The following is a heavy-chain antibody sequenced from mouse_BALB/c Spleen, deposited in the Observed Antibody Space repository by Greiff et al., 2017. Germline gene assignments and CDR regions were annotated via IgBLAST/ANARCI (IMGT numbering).Heavy chain of an antibody. Sequence: EVKLVESGGGLVQPGGSRKLSCAASGFTFSDYGMAWVRQAPGKGPEWVAFISNLAYSIYYADTVTGRFTISRENAKNTLYLEMSSLRSEDTAMYYCARRSLNWYFDVWGAGTTVTVSS. CDR1: GFTFSDYG. CDR3: ARRSLNWYFDV. V-gene: IGHV5-15*02. D-gene: IGHD6-1*01. J-gene: IGHJ1*01. CDR2: ISNLAYSI.